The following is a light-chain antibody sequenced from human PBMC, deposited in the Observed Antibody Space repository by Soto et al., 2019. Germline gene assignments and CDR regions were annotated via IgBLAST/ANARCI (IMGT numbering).Light chain of an antibody. CDR1: QSISNW. CDR2: KAS. Sequence: DIQMTQSPSTLSASVGGRVTRTCRASQSISNWLAWYQQKPGEAPNLLIYKASTLESGVTSRFSGSGYGTEFALTISSLQPEDFATYYCQQANSFPITFGPGTRLDIK. V-gene: IGKV1-5*03. J-gene: IGKJ5*01. CDR3: QQANSFPIT.